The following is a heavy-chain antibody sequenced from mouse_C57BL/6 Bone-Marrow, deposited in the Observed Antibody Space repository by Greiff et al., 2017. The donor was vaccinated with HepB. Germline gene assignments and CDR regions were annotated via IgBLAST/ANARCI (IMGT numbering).Heavy chain of an antibody. V-gene: IGHV1-69*01. CDR3: ARFRRGYAMDY. Sequence: QVQLQQPGAELVMPGASVKLSCKASGYTFTSYWMHWVKQRPGQGLEWIGEIDPSDSYTNYNQKFKGKSTLTVDKSSSTAYMQLSSLTSEDSAVYYCARFRRGYAMDYWGQGTSVTVSS. J-gene: IGHJ4*01. CDR1: GYTFTSYW. CDR2: IDPSDSYT.